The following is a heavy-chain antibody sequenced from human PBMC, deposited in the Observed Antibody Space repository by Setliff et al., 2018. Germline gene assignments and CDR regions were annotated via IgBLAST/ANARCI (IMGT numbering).Heavy chain of an antibody. J-gene: IGHJ4*02. D-gene: IGHD3-10*01. CDR1: GFSYSNDW. CDR2: INPHASEK. V-gene: IGHV3-7*01. CDR3: FGAGTCSY. Sequence: GGSLRLSCTASGFSYSNDWVSWVRQAPGKGLEWLASINPHASEKYYADSVKGRFTISRDNAKNSLSLQMNSLRTEDTAVYYCFGAGTCSYWGQGALVTV.